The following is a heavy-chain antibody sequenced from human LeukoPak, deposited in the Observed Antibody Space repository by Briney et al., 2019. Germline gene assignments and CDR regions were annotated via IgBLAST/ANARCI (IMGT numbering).Heavy chain of an antibody. CDR3: ARDRYFDSSGNYYVDD. D-gene: IGHD3-22*01. CDR2: ISAYNGNT. CDR1: GYTFTSYG. J-gene: IGHJ4*02. Sequence: GASVKVSCKASGYTFTSYGISWVRQAPGQGLEWMGWISAYNGNTNYAQKLQGRVTMTTDTSTSTAYMELRSLRSDDTAVYYCARDRYFDSSGNYYVDDWGQGTLVTVSS. V-gene: IGHV1-18*01.